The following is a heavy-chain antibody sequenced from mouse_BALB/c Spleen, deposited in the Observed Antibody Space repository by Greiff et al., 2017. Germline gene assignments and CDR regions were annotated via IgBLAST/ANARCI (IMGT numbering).Heavy chain of an antibody. J-gene: IGHJ4*01. D-gene: IGHD1-2*01. CDR2: IYPGSGST. Sequence: LKQPGSELVRPGASVKLSCKASGYTFTSYWMHWVKQRPGQGLEWIGNIYPGSGSTNYDEKFKSKATLTVDTSSSTAYMQLSSLTSEDSAVYYCTRDYYGYGNYAMDYWGQGTSVTVSS. CDR3: TRDYYGYGNYAMDY. V-gene: IGHV1S22*01. CDR1: GYTFTSYW.